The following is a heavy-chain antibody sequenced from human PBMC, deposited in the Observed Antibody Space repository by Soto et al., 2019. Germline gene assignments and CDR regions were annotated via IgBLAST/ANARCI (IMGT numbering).Heavy chain of an antibody. J-gene: IGHJ4*02. Sequence: GASVKVSCKASGYTFTSYYMHWVRQAPGQGLEWMGIINPSGDSTSYAQKFQGRVTITRDTSTSTVYMELSSLRSEDTAVYYCARDHRDGYNYIYWGQGTLVTVSS. CDR2: INPSGDST. CDR3: ARDHRDGYNYIY. D-gene: IGHD5-12*01. CDR1: GYTFTSYY. V-gene: IGHV1-46*01.